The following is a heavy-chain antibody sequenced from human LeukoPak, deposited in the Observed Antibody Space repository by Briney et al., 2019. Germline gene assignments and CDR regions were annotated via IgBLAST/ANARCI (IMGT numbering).Heavy chain of an antibody. D-gene: IGHD2-21*01. J-gene: IGHJ6*03. CDR3: ARAPQVCGGDCYYYYMDV. CDR1: GGSISSYY. V-gene: IGHV3-48*03. CDR2: ISSSGSTI. Sequence: LSLTCTVSGGSISSYYWNWVRQAPGKGLEWVSYISSSGSTIYYADSVKGRFTISRDNAKNSLYLQMNSLRAEDTAVYYCARAPQVCGGDCYYYYMDVWGEGTTVTISS.